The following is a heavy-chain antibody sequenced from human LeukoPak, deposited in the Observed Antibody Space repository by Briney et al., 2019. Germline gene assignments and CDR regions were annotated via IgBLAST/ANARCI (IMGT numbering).Heavy chain of an antibody. Sequence: SQTLSLTCTVSGGSISSGSYYWSWIRQPAGKGLEWIGRIYTSGSTNYNPSLKSRVTRSVDTSKSQFSLKLSSVTAADTAVYYCARSPDLRLRNDAFDIWGQGTMVTVSS. V-gene: IGHV4-61*02. CDR3: ARSPDLRLRNDAFDI. D-gene: IGHD2-2*01. CDR1: GGSISSGSYY. CDR2: IYTSGST. J-gene: IGHJ3*02.